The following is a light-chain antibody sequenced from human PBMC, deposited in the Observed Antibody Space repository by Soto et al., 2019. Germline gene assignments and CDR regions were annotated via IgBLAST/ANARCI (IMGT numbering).Light chain of an antibody. Sequence: EIVLTQSPGTLSLSPGDRVSLSCGASEWFSGKNLAWYQHKPGQSPRLLIYSSSIRASGVPDRFRGSGSGTVFTLNITRLEPEDFAVYYCQQYGTWITFGQGTRPETK. CDR1: EWFSGKN. J-gene: IGKJ5*01. V-gene: IGKV3-20*01. CDR2: SSS. CDR3: QQYGTWIT.